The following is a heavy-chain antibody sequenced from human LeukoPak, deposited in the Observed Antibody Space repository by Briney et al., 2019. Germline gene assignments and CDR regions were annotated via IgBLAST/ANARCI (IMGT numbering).Heavy chain of an antibody. J-gene: IGHJ4*02. D-gene: IGHD3-22*01. CDR2: ISHSGST. Sequence: PSETLSLTYTVSGGSINSGGYYWSWIRQHPGKGLEWIVYISHSGSTSYNPSLKSRVTISVDTSNNEFSLRLTSVTAADTAVYYCARGGYYYDTCGPFDYWGQGTLVTVSS. V-gene: IGHV4-31*03. CDR3: ARGGYYYDTCGPFDY. CDR1: GGSINSGGYY.